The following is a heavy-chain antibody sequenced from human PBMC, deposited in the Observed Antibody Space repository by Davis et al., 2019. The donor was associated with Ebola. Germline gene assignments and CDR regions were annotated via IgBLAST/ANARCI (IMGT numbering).Heavy chain of an antibody. J-gene: IGHJ4*02. V-gene: IGHV3-48*04. D-gene: IGHD5-12*01. CDR3: AREGSLYSGYASPDGDC. CDR2: ISSSSSTI. CDR1: GFTFSSYS. Sequence: PGGSLRLSCAASGFTFSSYSMNWVRQAPGKGLEWVSYISSSSSTIYYADSVKGRFTISRDNAKNSLYLQMNSLRAEDTAVYYCAREGSLYSGYASPDGDCWGQGTLVTVSS.